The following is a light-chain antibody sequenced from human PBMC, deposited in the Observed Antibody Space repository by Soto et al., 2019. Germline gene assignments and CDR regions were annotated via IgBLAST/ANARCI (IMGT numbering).Light chain of an antibody. J-gene: IGKJ5*01. CDR1: QSISGN. Sequence: ELIMTQSPATLSVSPGERATLSCRASQSISGNIAWYQQKPGQAPRLLIYAASIRASGIPARFSGTGFGREFTLSISSLQSEDSAVYYCQQYNSWTLISFGQGTRLEIK. CDR3: QQYNSWTLIS. V-gene: IGKV3-15*01. CDR2: AAS.